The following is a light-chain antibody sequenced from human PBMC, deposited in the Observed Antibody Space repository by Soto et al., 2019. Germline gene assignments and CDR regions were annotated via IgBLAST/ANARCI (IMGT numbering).Light chain of an antibody. V-gene: IGKV3-11*01. CDR2: DAS. Sequence: EIVLTQSPATLSLSPGERATLSCRASQSVSSYLAWYQQKPGQAPRLLIYDASNRATGIPARFSGSGSGTDFTLTISSLEPEEFAVYYCQQRSNWVTFGPGTKVDIK. J-gene: IGKJ3*01. CDR3: QQRSNWVT. CDR1: QSVSSY.